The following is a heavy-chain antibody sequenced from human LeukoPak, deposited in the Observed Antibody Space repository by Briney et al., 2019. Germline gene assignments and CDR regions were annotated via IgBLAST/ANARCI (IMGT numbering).Heavy chain of an antibody. D-gene: IGHD1-7*01. CDR1: GYTFTGYY. Sequence: ASVKVSCKASGYTFTGYYMHWVRQAPGQGPEWMGWINPNSGGTNYAQKFQGRVTMTRDTSISTAYMELSRLRSDDTAVYYCARPPITGTTIPPDYWGQGTLVTVSS. J-gene: IGHJ4*02. V-gene: IGHV1-2*02. CDR2: INPNSGGT. CDR3: ARPPITGTTIPPDY.